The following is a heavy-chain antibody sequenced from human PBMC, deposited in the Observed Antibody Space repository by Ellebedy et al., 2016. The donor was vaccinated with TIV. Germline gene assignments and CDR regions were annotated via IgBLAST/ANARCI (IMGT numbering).Heavy chain of an antibody. J-gene: IGHJ3*01. V-gene: IGHV4-61*01. D-gene: IGHD3-9*01. CDR3: SKWNGDWFAFEV. CDR2: AYHTGIT. CDR1: GGSVSSDKWY. Sequence: MPGGSLRLSCDVSGGSVSSDKWYWNWIRRPPGRGLEWIGYAYHTGITNYNPSLTSRVTVSVDTSKSQVSLRLTSVTAADTAVYYCSKWNGDWFAFEVWGQGTMVTVSS.